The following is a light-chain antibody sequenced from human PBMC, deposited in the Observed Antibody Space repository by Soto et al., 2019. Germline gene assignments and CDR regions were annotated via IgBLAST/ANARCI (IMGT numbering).Light chain of an antibody. J-gene: IGLJ1*01. V-gene: IGLV2-23*01. CDR1: SSDVGSYNL. Sequence: QSALTQPASVSGSPGQSITISCTGTSSDVGSYNLVSWYQQHPGKAPKLMICEGSKRPSGVSNRFSGSKSGNTASLTISGLQAEDEADYYCCSYAGNYVFGTGTKVTVL. CDR3: CSYAGNYV. CDR2: EGS.